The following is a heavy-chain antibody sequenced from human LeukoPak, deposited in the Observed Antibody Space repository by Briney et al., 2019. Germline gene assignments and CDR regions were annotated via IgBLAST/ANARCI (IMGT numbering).Heavy chain of an antibody. J-gene: IGHJ6*02. D-gene: IGHD3-10*01. CDR1: GLTFSSYE. V-gene: IGHV3-48*03. CDR2: ISSSGSTI. Sequence: GGSLRLSCAASGLTFSSYEMNWVRQAPGKGLEWVSYISSSGSTIYYADSVKGRFTISRDNAKNSLYLQMNSLRAEDTAVYYCARERGPKYYYYGMDVWGQGTTVTVSS. CDR3: ARERGPKYYYYGMDV.